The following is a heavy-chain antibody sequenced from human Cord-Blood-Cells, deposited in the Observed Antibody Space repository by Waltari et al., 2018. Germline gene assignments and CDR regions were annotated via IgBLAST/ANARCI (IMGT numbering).Heavy chain of an antibody. V-gene: IGHV3-9*01. D-gene: IGHD5-12*01. CDR2: ISWNSGSI. Sequence: EVQLVESGGGLVQPGRSLRLSCAASGFTFEDYAMHWVRQAPGKGLEWVSGISWNSGSIGYADSVKGRFTISRDNAKNSLYLQMNSLRAEDTALYYCAKDFRDSGIVATIDYWGQGTLVTVSS. CDR1: GFTFEDYA. J-gene: IGHJ4*02. CDR3: AKDFRDSGIVATIDY.